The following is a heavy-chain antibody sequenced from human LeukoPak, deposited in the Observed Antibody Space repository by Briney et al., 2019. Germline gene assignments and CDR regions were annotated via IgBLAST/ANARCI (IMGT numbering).Heavy chain of an antibody. V-gene: IGHV3-74*01. D-gene: IGHD4-17*01. Sequence: GGSLRLSCAASRFTFSSYWMHWVRQAPGKGLVWVSRINSDGSSTSYADSVKGRFTISRDNAKNTLYLQMNSLRAEDTAVYYCAREGNEDYGDYDDAFDIWGQGTMVTVSS. CDR1: RFTFSSYW. CDR3: AREGNEDYGDYDDAFDI. J-gene: IGHJ3*02. CDR2: INSDGSST.